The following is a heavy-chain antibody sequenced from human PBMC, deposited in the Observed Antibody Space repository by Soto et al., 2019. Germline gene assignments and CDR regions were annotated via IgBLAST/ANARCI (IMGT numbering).Heavy chain of an antibody. Sequence: NHSETLSRSCAVSGGSSSSYYCSWSRQPPGKGLEWIGYIYYSGSTNYNPSLKSRVTISVDTSKNQFSLKLSSVAAADTAVYYCARGGEGAPVDYSGQGTLVTVPS. CDR2: IYYSGST. V-gene: IGHV4-59*01. D-gene: IGHD3-16*01. J-gene: IGHJ4*02. CDR3: ARGGEGAPVDY. CDR1: GGSSSSYY.